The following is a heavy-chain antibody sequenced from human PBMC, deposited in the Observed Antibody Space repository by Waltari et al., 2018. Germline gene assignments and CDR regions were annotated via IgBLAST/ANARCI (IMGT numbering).Heavy chain of an antibody. D-gene: IGHD6-19*01. CDR2: INHSGST. J-gene: IGHJ4*02. CDR1: GGSFSGYY. V-gene: IGHV4-34*01. Sequence: QVQLQQWGAGLLKPSETLSLTCAVYGGSFSGYYWSWTRQPPGKGLEWIGEINHSGSTNYNPSLKSRVTISVDTSKNQFSLKLSSVTAADTAVYYCARGQQWLFYFDYWGQGTLVTVSS. CDR3: ARGQQWLFYFDY.